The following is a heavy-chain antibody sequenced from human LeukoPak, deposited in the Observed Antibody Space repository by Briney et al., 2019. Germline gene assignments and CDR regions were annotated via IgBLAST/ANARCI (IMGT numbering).Heavy chain of an antibody. V-gene: IGHV3-21*01. CDR3: TREGVDVFDI. D-gene: IGHD3-10*01. CDR1: GFTFSSYS. CDR2: ISSGSTYI. J-gene: IGHJ3*02. Sequence: GGSLRLSCAASGFTFSSYSMNWVRQAPGKGLEWVSSISSGSTYIYYAGSEKGRFTISRDNTKNSLYLQMNSLRAEDTAVYYCTREGVDVFDIWGQGTMVTVSS.